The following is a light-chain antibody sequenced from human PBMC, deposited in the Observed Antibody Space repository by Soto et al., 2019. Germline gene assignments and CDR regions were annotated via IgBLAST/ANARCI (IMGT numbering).Light chain of an antibody. CDR1: QNISYY. V-gene: IGKV1-39*01. CDR3: QQSYTTPWT. Sequence: DIQMTQSPSPLSASVGDRLTITCRASQNISYYLNWFQQRPGKAPQLLIFGASNLHIGVPSRFSASGSGTDFALTISSLQPEDFASYHCQQSYTTPWTFGQGTKV. J-gene: IGKJ1*01. CDR2: GAS.